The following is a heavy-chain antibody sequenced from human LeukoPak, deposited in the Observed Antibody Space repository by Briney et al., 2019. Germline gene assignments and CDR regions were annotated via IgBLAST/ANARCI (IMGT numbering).Heavy chain of an antibody. Sequence: ASVKVSCKASGYTFTSYGISWVRQAPGQGLEWMGWINPNNGDTDYAQKFQGRVTMTRDASISTAYMELRSLRSDDTAVYHCARGPGHWGSGAFDIWGQGTMVTVSS. J-gene: IGHJ3*02. CDR1: GYTFTSYG. CDR3: ARGPGHWGSGAFDI. V-gene: IGHV1-18*01. D-gene: IGHD7-27*01. CDR2: INPNNGDT.